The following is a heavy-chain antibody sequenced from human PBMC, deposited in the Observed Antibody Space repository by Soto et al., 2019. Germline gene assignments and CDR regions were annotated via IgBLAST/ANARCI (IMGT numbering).Heavy chain of an antibody. Sequence: QVQLVQSGAEVKKPGSSVKVSCKASGGTFSSYAISWVRQAPGQGLEWMGGIIRIFGTANYAQKFQGRVTITADESTSTAYMELSSLRSEDTAVYYCARGNYYDFWSGYNLNYYYYGMDLWGKGTTVTVSS. J-gene: IGHJ6*04. V-gene: IGHV1-69*01. CDR3: ARGNYYDFWSGYNLNYYYYGMDL. D-gene: IGHD3-3*01. CDR2: IIRIFGTA. CDR1: GGTFSSYA.